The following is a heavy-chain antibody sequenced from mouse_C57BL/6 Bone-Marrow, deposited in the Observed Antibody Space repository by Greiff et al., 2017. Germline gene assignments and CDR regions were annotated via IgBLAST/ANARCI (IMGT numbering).Heavy chain of an antibody. J-gene: IGHJ3*01. D-gene: IGHD2-3*01. CDR1: GYSITSGYY. CDR3: ARDRWLLLFAY. V-gene: IGHV3-6*01. Sequence: EVKLVESGPGLVKPSQSLSLTCSVTGYSITSGYYWNWIRQFPGNKLEWMGYISYDGSNNYNPSLKDRISITRDTSKDQFFLKLNSVTTEDTATYYCARDRWLLLFAYWGQGTLVTVSA. CDR2: ISYDGSN.